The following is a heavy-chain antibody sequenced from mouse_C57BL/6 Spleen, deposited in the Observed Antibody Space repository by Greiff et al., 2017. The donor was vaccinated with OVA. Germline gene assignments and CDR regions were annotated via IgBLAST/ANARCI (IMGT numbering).Heavy chain of an antibody. J-gene: IGHJ3*01. V-gene: IGHV1-64*01. CDR2: IHPNSGST. D-gene: IGHD2-5*01. Sequence: QVQLQQPGAELVKPGASVKLSCKASGYTFTSYWMHWVKQRPGQGLEWIGMIHPNSGSTNYNEKFKSKATLTVDKSSSTAHMQLSSLTSEDSAVYYCARRSNSSFAYWGQGTLVTVSA. CDR3: ARRSNSSFAY. CDR1: GYTFTSYW.